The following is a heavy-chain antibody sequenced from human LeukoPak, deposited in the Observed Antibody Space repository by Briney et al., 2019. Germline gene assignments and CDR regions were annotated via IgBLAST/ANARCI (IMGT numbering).Heavy chain of an antibody. CDR2: IYHSGTT. V-gene: IGHV4-38-2*02. D-gene: IGHD7-27*01. J-gene: IGHJ4*02. CDR1: GYFITSGYY. Sequence: SETLSLTCTVSGYFITSGYYWGWIRQSPGKGLEWIGSIYHSGTTYFNPSLKSRVTISVDTSKNQFALKLNSVTAADTAVYYCARHPELGMDYFDYWGQGTLVTVSS. CDR3: ARHPELGMDYFDY.